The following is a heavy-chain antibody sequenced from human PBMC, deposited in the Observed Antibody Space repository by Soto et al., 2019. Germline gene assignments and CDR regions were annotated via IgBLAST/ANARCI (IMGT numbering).Heavy chain of an antibody. CDR2: IAYDGSNK. Sequence: QVQLVESGGGVVQPGRSLRLSCVASGFIFSSFGMHWVRQAPGKGLEWVAVIAYDGSNKYYADSVQGRFTISRDNSKNTLYLQMNSLRAEDTAVYYCANAGESGSYRGWFDPWGQGTLVTVSS. CDR1: GFIFSSFG. V-gene: IGHV3-30*18. J-gene: IGHJ5*02. CDR3: ANAGESGSYRGWFDP. D-gene: IGHD1-26*01.